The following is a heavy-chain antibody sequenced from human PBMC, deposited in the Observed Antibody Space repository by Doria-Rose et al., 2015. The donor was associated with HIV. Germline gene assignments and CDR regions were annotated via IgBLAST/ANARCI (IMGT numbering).Heavy chain of an antibody. CDR3: ARFRPSRGIYYSLDV. CDR2: TYSSGST. V-gene: IGHV4-4*09. D-gene: IGHD3-10*01. Sequence: QVQLQESGPGLVKPAETLSLTCTVSGGSISSYYWNRIRQPPGKGLEWIGYTYSSGSTHYNSSLKSRVTISIDTSKNQFSLELSSVTAAVTAVYYCARFRPSRGIYYSLDVWGKGTTVTVSS. CDR1: GGSISSYY. J-gene: IGHJ6*03.